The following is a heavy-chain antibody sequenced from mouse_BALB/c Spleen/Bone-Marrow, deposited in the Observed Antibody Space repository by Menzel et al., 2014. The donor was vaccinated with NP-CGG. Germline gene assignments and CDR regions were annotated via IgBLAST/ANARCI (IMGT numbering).Heavy chain of an antibody. V-gene: IGHV14-3*02. CDR3: ATYYYGSSLFAY. CDR2: IDPANVNT. D-gene: IGHD1-1*01. J-gene: IGHJ3*01. CDR1: GFNIKNTY. Sequence: VHVKQSGAELVKPGASVKLSCTASGFNIKNTYIHWVKQRPEQGLEWIGRIDPANVNTKYDPKFQGKATITADTSSNTAYLQLSSLTSEDTAVYYCATYYYGSSLFAYWGQGTLVTVSA.